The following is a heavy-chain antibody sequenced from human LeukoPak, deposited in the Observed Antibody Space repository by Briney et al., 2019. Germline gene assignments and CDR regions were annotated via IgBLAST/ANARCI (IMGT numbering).Heavy chain of an antibody. CDR2: INHSGST. CDR3: ARAPYYYDSSGSRPFDY. J-gene: IGHJ4*02. V-gene: IGHV4-34*01. CDR1: GGSFSGYY. Sequence: SETLSLTCAVYGGSFSGYYWSWIRQPPGKGLEWIREINHSGSTNYNPSLKSRVTISVDTSKNQFSLKLSSVTAADTAVYYCARAPYYYDSSGSRPFDYWGQGTLVTVSS. D-gene: IGHD3-22*01.